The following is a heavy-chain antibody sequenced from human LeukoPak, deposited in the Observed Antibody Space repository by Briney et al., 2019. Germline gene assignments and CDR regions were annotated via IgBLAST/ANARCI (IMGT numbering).Heavy chain of an antibody. CDR3: AAGIVGDRGW. D-gene: IGHD1-26*01. CDR1: GYTFTSYY. Sequence: ASVKVSCKASGYTFTSYYMHWVRQAPGQGLEWMGWMNPNSGNTGYAQKFQGRVTITRNTSISTAYMELSSLRSEDTAMYYCAAGIVGDRGWWGQGTLVTVSS. V-gene: IGHV1-8*03. CDR2: MNPNSGNT. J-gene: IGHJ4*02.